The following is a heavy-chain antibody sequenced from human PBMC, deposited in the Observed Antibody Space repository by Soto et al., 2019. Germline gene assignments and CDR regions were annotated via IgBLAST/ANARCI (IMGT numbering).Heavy chain of an antibody. Sequence: QVQLVQSGAEVKKPGSSVKVSCKASGGTFSSYAISWVRQAPGQGLEWMGGIIPIVGTANYAQKFQGRVTIAADESASTAYMELSSLRSEDTAVYYCARSLAAGQAFGACDIWGQGTLVTVSS. D-gene: IGHD6-13*01. CDR3: ARSLAAGQAFGACDI. CDR1: GGTFSSYA. J-gene: IGHJ3*02. CDR2: IIPIVGTA. V-gene: IGHV1-69*01.